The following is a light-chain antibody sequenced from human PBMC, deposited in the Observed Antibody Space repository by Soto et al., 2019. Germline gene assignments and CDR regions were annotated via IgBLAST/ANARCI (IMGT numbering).Light chain of an antibody. V-gene: IGKV3-15*01. CDR2: GAS. CDR1: QSVSSN. Sequence: EIVMTQSPVTLSVSPGERATLSCRASQSVSSNLAWYQQKPGQAPRLLIYGASTRATGIPDRFSGSGSGTEFTLTISSLQSEDSACYYCQQCTNCPSTVGQGTKVEIK. J-gene: IGKJ1*01. CDR3: QQCTNCPST.